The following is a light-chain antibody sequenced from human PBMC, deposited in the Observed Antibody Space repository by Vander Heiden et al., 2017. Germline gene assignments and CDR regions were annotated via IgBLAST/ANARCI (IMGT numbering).Light chain of an antibody. V-gene: IGKV1-39*01. Sequence: DITLTQSPSSLSASVGDRVTIPCRASQSISSYLNWYQQKPGKAPKLLIYAASSLQSGVPSRFSGSGSGTDFTLTISSLQPEDFATYYCQQSYSTPFTFGPGTKVDIK. CDR3: QQSYSTPFT. J-gene: IGKJ3*01. CDR1: QSISSY. CDR2: AAS.